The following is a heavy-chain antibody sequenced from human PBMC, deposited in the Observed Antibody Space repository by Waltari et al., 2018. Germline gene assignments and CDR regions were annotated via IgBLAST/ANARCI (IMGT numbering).Heavy chain of an antibody. CDR2: IYYSGST. V-gene: IGHV4-59*08. CDR3: ARQYCTNGVCYYYFDY. J-gene: IGHJ4*03. Sequence: QVQLQESGPGLVKPSETLSLTCTVSGGSISSYYWSWIRQPPGKGLEWIGYIYYSGSTNYNPSLKSRVTISVDTSKNQFPLKLSSVTAADTAVYYCARQYCTNGVCYYYFDYWGQGTMVTVSS. D-gene: IGHD2-8*01. CDR1: GGSISSYY.